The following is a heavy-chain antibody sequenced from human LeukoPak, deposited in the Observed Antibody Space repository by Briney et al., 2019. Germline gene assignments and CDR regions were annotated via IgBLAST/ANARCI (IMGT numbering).Heavy chain of an antibody. CDR1: GFTFSSYG. CDR2: ISYDGSNK. J-gene: IGHJ4*02. Sequence: GGSLRLSCAASGFTFSSYGMHWVRQAPGEGLEWVAVISYDGSNKYYADSVKGRFTISRDNSKNTLYLQMNSLRAEDTAVYYCARAILSGYPDSWGQGTLVIVFS. V-gene: IGHV3-30*03. D-gene: IGHD3-3*01. CDR3: ARAILSGYPDS.